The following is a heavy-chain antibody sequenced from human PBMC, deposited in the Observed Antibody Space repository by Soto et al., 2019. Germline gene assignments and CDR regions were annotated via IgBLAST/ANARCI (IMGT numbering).Heavy chain of an antibody. J-gene: IGHJ1*01. CDR2: IYWDDDK. CDR3: AHGVGSGNSAYFHH. V-gene: IGHV2-5*02. D-gene: IGHD3-3*01. Sequence: QITLKESGPTLVKPTQTLTLTCTFSGFSLTTDGVGVGWIRQPPGKALEWLAVIYWDDDKRYSPSLKSRLTIXKXTXXNQVVLTMTNMDPVDTATYYCAHGVGSGNSAYFHHWGQGTLVTVSS. CDR1: GFSLTTDGVG.